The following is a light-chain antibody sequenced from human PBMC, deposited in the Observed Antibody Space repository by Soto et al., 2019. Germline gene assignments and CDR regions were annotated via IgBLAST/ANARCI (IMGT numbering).Light chain of an antibody. CDR3: QKYNSGPRA. CDR2: GAS. J-gene: IGKJ1*01. V-gene: IGKV1-27*01. CDR1: QGISSY. Sequence: DIPMTQSPSSLSASVGDRVTITCRASQGISSYLAWFQQKPGKVPKLLIFGASTLQSGVPSRFRGSGSGADFPCTSTSLQPEGAATYYSQKYNSGPRAFGPGTKVEIK.